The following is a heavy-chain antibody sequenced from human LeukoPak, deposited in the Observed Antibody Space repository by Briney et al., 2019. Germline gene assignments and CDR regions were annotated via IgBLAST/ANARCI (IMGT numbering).Heavy chain of an antibody. J-gene: IGHJ4*02. CDR3: ARGYSGSHDY. CDR2: IYYSGSA. D-gene: IGHD1-26*01. Sequence: SETLSLTCTVSGGSISSSSYYWGWIRQPPGKGLEWIGSIYYSGSAYYNPSLKSRVTISVDTSKNQFSLKLSSVTAADTAVYYCARGYSGSHDYWGQETLVTVSS. CDR1: GGSISSSSYY. V-gene: IGHV4-39*01.